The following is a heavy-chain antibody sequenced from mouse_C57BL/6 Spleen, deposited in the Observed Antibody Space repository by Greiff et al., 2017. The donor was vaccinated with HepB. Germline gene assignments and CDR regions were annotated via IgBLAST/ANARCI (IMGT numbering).Heavy chain of an antibody. J-gene: IGHJ4*01. CDR2: IYPGDGDT. V-gene: IGHV1-82*01. CDR1: GYAFSSSW. Sequence: QVQLKQSGPELVKPGASVKISCKASGYAFSSSWMNWVKQRPGKGLEWIGRIYPGDGDTNYNGKFKGKATLTADKSSSTAYMQLSSLTSEDSAVYFCARGQLRPYYAMDYWGQGTSVTVSS. CDR3: ARGQLRPYYAMDY. D-gene: IGHD3-2*02.